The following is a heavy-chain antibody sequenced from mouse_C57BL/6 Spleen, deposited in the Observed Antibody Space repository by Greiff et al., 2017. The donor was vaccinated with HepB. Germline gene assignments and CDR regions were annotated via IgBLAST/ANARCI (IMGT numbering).Heavy chain of an antibody. Sequence: VQLQQSGAELVKPGASVKLSCTASGFNIKDYYMHWVKQRTEQGLEWIGRIDPEDGETKSAPKFQGKATLTAESSSNTAYLQLSSLTSEDTAVSYCASPDLYGNYCYFDVWGTGTTVTVSS. D-gene: IGHD2-1*01. CDR3: ASPDLYGNYCYFDV. V-gene: IGHV14-2*01. CDR1: GFNIKDYY. CDR2: IDPEDGET. J-gene: IGHJ1*03.